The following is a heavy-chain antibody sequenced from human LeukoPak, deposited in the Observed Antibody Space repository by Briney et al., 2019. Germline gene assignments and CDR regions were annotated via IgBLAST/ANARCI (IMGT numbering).Heavy chain of an antibody. CDR3: ARDLLRQDYGSIYYGMDV. Sequence: SETLSLICSVSGASISNDNYYWGWIRQPPGKGLEWIASIYYSGNTYNNPSLKSRVTISVDTSKNQISLKLSSVTAADTAVYYCARDLLRQDYGSIYYGMDVWGQGTTVTVSS. CDR1: GASISNDNYY. V-gene: IGHV4-39*07. J-gene: IGHJ6*02. CDR2: IYYSGNT. D-gene: IGHD4-17*01.